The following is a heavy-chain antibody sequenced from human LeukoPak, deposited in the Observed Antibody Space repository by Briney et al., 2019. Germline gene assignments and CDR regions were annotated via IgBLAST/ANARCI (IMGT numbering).Heavy chain of an antibody. V-gene: IGHV1-2*02. CDR3: ASSVAYCSGGSCYSLRG. CDR1: GYTFTGYY. Sequence: ASVKVSCKASGYTFTGYYMHWVRQAPGQGLEWMGWNNPNSGGTNYAQKFQGRVTMTRDTSISTAYMDLTRLRSDDTAVYYCASSVAYCSGGSCYSLRGWGQGTLVTVSA. J-gene: IGHJ4*02. D-gene: IGHD2-15*01. CDR2: NNPNSGGT.